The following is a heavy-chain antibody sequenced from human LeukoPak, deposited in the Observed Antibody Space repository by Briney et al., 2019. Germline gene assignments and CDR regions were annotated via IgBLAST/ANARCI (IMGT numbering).Heavy chain of an antibody. V-gene: IGHV3-74*01. J-gene: IGHJ1*01. CDR3: ARAPSEIGGYYPEYFRH. CDR1: GFTFSTYW. Sequence: GRSLRLSCAASGFTFSTYWMHWVRQAPGKGLVWVSRIKRDGGTNYADSVKSRFTISRDNAKKTVSLQMNSLRPEDTGVYYCARAPSEIGGYYPEYFRHWGQGTLVTVSS. D-gene: IGHD3-22*01. CDR2: IKRDGGT.